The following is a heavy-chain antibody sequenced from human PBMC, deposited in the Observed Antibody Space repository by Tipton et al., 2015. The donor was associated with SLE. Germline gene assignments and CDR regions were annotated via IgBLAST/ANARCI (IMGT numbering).Heavy chain of an antibody. D-gene: IGHD3-10*01. CDR3: ARDRRNYGSSRYFDL. J-gene: IGHJ2*01. CDR2: IYWNGGST. Sequence: SLRLSCAASGFTFDDYGMSWVRQAPGKGLEWVSGIYWNGGSTDYADSVKGRFTISRDNAKNSLYLQMNSLRAEDPALYYCARDRRNYGSSRYFDLWGRGTLVTVSS. CDR1: GFTFDDYG. V-gene: IGHV3-20*04.